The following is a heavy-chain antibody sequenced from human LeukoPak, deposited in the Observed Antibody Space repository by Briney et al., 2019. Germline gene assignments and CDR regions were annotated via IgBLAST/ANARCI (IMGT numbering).Heavy chain of an antibody. CDR2: IYYSGST. CDR3: ARHLVVRGVSSPYAYDI. J-gene: IGHJ3*02. V-gene: IGHV4-59*08. CDR1: GGSISGYY. Sequence: KPSETLSLTCSVSGGSISGYYYNWIRQPPGKGLEWIAYIYYSGSTQYNPSLESRVTISIDTSKNELSLRLSSVTAADTAVYYCARHLVVRGVSSPYAYDIWGQGTMVTVSS. D-gene: IGHD3-10*01.